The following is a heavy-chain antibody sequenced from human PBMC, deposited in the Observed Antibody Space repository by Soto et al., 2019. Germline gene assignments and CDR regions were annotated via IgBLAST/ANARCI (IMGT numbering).Heavy chain of an antibody. CDR1: GGSFSGYY. V-gene: IGHV4-34*01. CDR3: ARTYSSSWSPFDY. J-gene: IGHJ4*02. CDR2: INQSGGT. D-gene: IGHD6-13*01. Sequence: SETLSLTCAVYGGSFSGYYWSWIRQPPGKGLEWIGEINQSGGTNYNPSLKSRVTISVDTSKNQFSLKLSSVTAADTAVYYCARTYSSSWSPFDYWGQGTPVTSPQ.